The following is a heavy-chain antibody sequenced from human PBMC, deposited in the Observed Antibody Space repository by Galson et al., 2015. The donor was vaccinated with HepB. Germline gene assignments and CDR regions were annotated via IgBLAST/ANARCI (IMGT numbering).Heavy chain of an antibody. CDR2: ISYDGSNK. Sequence: SLRLSCAASGFTFSSYGMHWVRQAPGKGLEWVAVISYDGSNKYYADSVKGRFTISRDNSKNTLYLQMNSLRAEDTAVYYCAKVSTTYYYYYMDVWGKGTTVTVSS. CDR3: AKVSTTYYYYYMDV. CDR1: GFTFSSYG. D-gene: IGHD1-26*01. V-gene: IGHV3-30*18. J-gene: IGHJ6*03.